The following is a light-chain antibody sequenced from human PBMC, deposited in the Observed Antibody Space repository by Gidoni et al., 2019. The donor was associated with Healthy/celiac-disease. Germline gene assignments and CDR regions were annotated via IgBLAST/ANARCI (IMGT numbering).Light chain of an antibody. CDR3: QQSYSTLGVT. Sequence: DIQMTQSPSSLSASVGDRVTITCRASQSISSYLNWYQQKPGKAPKLLIYAASSLQSGVPSRFSGSGSGTDFTLTISSLQPEDFATYYCQQSYSTLGVTFGPXTKVDIK. V-gene: IGKV1-39*01. CDR1: QSISSY. CDR2: AAS. J-gene: IGKJ3*01.